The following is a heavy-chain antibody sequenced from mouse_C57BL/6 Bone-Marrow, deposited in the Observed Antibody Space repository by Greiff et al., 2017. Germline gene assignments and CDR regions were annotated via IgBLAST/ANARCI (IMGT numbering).Heavy chain of an antibody. J-gene: IGHJ2*01. CDR2: IDPETGGT. CDR3: TRSKLVFDY. D-gene: IGHD1-3*01. Sequence: VQLQQSGAELVRPGASVTLSCKASGYTFTDYEMHWVKQTPVHGLEWIGAIDPETGGTAYNQKFKGQAILTADKSSSTAYMELRSLTSEDSAVYYCTRSKLVFDYWGQGTTLTVSS. V-gene: IGHV1-15*01. CDR1: GYTFTDYE.